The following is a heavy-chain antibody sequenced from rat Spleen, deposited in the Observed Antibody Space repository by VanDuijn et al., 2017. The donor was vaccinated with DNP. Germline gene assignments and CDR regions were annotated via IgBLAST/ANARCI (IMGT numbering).Heavy chain of an antibody. J-gene: IGHJ2*01. Sequence: EVQLVESGGGLLQPGRSLKLSCAASGFTFSSYDMAWVRQAPSKGLEWVASVNTGGGITYYRDSVKGRFIVSRDNAKSTLDLQMDSLRSEDTATYYCTKRWYGSFDYWGQGVMVTISP. CDR3: TKRWYGSFDY. V-gene: IGHV5-25*01. D-gene: IGHD1-11*01. CDR2: VNTGGGIT. CDR1: GFTFSSYD.